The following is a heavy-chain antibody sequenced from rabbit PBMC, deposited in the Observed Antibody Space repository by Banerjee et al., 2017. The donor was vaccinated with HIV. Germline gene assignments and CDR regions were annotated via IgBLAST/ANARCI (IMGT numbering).Heavy chain of an antibody. J-gene: IGHJ4*01. V-gene: IGHV1S45*01. CDR2: IHAGSSGST. D-gene: IGHD4-1*01. CDR3: ARDLSSSGWSDFAL. Sequence: QEQLVESGGDLVKPGASLTLTCTASGFSFSSDYDMWWVRQAPGKGLEWIACIHAGSSGSTSYASWAKGRFTISKTSSTTVTLQMTSLTAADTATYFCARDLSSSGWSDFALWGPGT. CDR1: GFSFSSDYD.